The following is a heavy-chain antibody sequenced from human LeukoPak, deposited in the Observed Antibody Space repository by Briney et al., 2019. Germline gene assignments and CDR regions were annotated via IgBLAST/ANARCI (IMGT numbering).Heavy chain of an antibody. D-gene: IGHD6-13*01. Sequence: PSETLSLTCTVSGGSISSYYWSWIRQPAGKGLEWIGRIYTNGSTNYNPSLKSRVTMSVDTSKNQFSLKLSSVTAADTAVYYCARDRGYSSSWYYFDYWGQGTLVTVPS. CDR2: IYTNGST. CDR3: ARDRGYSSSWYYFDY. CDR1: GGSISSYY. V-gene: IGHV4-4*07. J-gene: IGHJ4*02.